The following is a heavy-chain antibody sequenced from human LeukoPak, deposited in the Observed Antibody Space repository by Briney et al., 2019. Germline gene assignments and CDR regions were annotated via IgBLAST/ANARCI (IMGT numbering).Heavy chain of an antibody. CDR1: GGSISSGSYY. CDR2: IYTSGST. J-gene: IGHJ5*02. V-gene: IGHV4-61*02. CDR3: ARGFRDENWFDP. Sequence: SQTLSLTCTVSGGSISSGSYYRSWIRQPAGKGLEWIGRIYTSGSTNYNPSLKSRVTISVDTSKSQFSLKLSSVTAADTAVYYCARGFRDENWFDPWGQGTLVTVSS. D-gene: IGHD3-10*01.